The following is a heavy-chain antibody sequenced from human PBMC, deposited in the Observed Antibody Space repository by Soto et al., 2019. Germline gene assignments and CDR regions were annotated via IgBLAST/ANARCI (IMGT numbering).Heavy chain of an antibody. CDR1: GFTFSSYW. J-gene: IGHJ4*02. D-gene: IGHD4-17*01. Sequence: GGSLRLSCAASGFTFSSYWMHWVRQAPGKGLVWVSRINSDGSSTSYADSVKGRFTISRDNAKNTLYLQMNSLRAEDTAVYYCARTSGDYEPYFDYWGQGTLVTVSS. CDR3: ARTSGDYEPYFDY. CDR2: INSDGSST. V-gene: IGHV3-74*01.